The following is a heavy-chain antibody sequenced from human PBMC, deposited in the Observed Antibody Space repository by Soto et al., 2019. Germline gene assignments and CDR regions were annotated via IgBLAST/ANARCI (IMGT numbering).Heavy chain of an antibody. CDR1: GFTLSDYY. J-gene: IGHJ4*02. V-gene: IGHV3-11*01. CDR2: ISNSGDII. D-gene: IGHD5-18*01. Sequence: GGSLRLSCAASGFTLSDYYMAWIRQAPGKGLEWVSYISNSGDIIYYADSVKGRFTISRDNAKKSLFLQMSSLRAEDTAVYYCARRSVDTAMSFDYWGQGTLVTVSS. CDR3: ARRSVDTAMSFDY.